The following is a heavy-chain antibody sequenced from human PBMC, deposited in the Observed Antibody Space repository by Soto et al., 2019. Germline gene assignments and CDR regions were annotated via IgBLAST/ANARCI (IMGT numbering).Heavy chain of an antibody. CDR3: ARGMTTVTTLDY. D-gene: IGHD4-17*01. CDR1: GGSISGYY. J-gene: IGHJ4*02. Sequence: PSETLSLTCTVSGGSISGYYWSWIRQHPGKGLEWIGYIYYSGSTYYNPSLKSRVTISLDRSKKQFSLKPSSVTAAETAVYYCARGMTTVTTLDYWGQGTLVTVSS. V-gene: IGHV4-59*12. CDR2: IYYSGST.